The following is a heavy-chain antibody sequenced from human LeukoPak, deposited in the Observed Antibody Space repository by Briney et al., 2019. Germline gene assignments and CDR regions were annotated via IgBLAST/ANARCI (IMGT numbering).Heavy chain of an antibody. CDR3: ARCIAVAGRAPPCMAV. CDR2: IIPILGIA. CDR1: GGTFSSYA. J-gene: IGHJ6*04. D-gene: IGHD6-19*01. V-gene: IGHV1-69*04. Sequence: ASVKVSCKASGGTFSSYAISWVRQAPGQGLEWMGRIIPILGIANYAQKFQGRVTITADKSTSTAYMELSSLRSEDTAVYYCARCIAVAGRAPPCMAVGGKGPTATVSS.